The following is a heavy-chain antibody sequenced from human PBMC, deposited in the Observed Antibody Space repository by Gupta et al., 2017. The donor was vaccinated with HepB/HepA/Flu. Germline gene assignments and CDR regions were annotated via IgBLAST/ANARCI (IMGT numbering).Heavy chain of an antibody. V-gene: IGHV3-43*02. Sequence: EVQVVESEGRVVQVGGSLRLSCAACGFTFSDYGMNWVRQAPGKGLEWVSLINGDGGSTYYADSVKGRFTISRDNTKSYRYLQMNYLISEDIGMYYGVKGNFQNWGQGTWSPSPQ. J-gene: IGHJ1*01. CDR3: VKGNFQN. CDR1: GFTFSDYG. CDR2: INGDGGST.